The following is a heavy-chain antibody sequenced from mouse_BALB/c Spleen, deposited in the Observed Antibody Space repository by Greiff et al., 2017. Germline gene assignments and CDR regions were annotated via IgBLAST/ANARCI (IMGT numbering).Heavy chain of an antibody. CDR1: GFTFSSYA. J-gene: IGHJ1*01. CDR3: ARGGEHNWYFDV. CDR2: ISSGGST. V-gene: IGHV5-6-5*01. Sequence: EVKLMESGGGLVKPGGSLKLSCAASGFTFSSYAMSWVRQTPEKRLEWVASISSGGSTYYPDSVKGRFTISRDNARNILYLQMSSLRSEDTAMYYCARGGEHNWYFDVWGAGTTVTVSS.